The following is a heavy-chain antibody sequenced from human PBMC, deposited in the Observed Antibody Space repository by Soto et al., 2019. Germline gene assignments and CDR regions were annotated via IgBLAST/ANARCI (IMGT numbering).Heavy chain of an antibody. CDR1: GFTFSGHG. CDR2: IKGKANSYAT. J-gene: IGHJ5*02. D-gene: IGHD3-22*01. V-gene: IGHV3-73*01. CDR3: TRHATYYDSGRYIGDWFDL. Sequence: EVQLVESGGGLVQPGGSLRLSCGASGFTFSGHGIHWVRQASGRGLAWIGRIKGKANSYATEYAASLKGRFTISRDDSENPADLQMNRLKSEDTAVHHCTRHATYYDSGRYIGDWFDLWGQGTLVTVSS.